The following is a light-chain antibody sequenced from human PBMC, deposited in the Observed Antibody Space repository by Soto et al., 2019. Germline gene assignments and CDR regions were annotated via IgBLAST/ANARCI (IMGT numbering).Light chain of an antibody. J-gene: IGLJ1*01. CDR1: SSDVGGYNY. CDR2: DVN. Sequence: SVLTQPASVSGSPGQSITISCTGTSSDVGGYNYVSWYQQLQGKAPKLMIYDVNNRPSGVSNRFSGSKTGNTASLTISGLQAEDEADYYCSSYTGSSTFAVGTGTKVTVL. V-gene: IGLV2-14*01. CDR3: SSYTGSSTFA.